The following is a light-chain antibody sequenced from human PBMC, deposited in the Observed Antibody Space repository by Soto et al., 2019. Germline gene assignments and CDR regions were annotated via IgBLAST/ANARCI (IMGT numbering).Light chain of an antibody. CDR1: QSVSSRY. CDR3: QQYGSSPLFT. V-gene: IGKV3-20*01. Sequence: EIVLTQSPGTLSLSPGERATLSCRASQSVSSRYLAWYQQKPGQAPRLLIYGVSSRATGIPDRFSGSGSGTEFTLTISRLEPEDFAVYYCQQYGSSPLFTFGPGTKVDIK. CDR2: GVS. J-gene: IGKJ3*01.